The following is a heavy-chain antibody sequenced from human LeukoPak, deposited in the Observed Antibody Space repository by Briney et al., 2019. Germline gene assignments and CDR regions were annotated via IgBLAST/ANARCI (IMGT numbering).Heavy chain of an antibody. Sequence: PGGSLRLSCAASGFTFSSYAMSWVRQAPGKGLEWVSAIGGRGGSTYYADSVKGRFTISRDNSKNTLYLQMNSLRAEDTAVYYCAKNPYGDYPYYYNMDVWGQGTTVTVSS. CDR3: AKNPYGDYPYYYNMDV. V-gene: IGHV3-23*01. CDR1: GFTFSSYA. J-gene: IGHJ6*02. D-gene: IGHD4-17*01. CDR2: IGGRGGST.